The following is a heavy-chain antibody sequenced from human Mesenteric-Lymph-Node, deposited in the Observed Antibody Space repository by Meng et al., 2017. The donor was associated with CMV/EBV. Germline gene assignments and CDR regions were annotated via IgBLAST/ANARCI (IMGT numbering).Heavy chain of an antibody. V-gene: IGHV4-34*01. CDR1: DGSFSGSY. CDR3: ARGGYSGYAR. D-gene: IGHD5-12*01. CDR2: SNHSGST. Sequence: LSLTCAVYDGSFSGSYWTWIRQPPGKGLEWIGESNHSGSTNYNPSLKSRVTISVDTSKNQFSLKLSSVTAADTAVYYCARGGYSGYARWGQGTLVTVSS. J-gene: IGHJ4*02.